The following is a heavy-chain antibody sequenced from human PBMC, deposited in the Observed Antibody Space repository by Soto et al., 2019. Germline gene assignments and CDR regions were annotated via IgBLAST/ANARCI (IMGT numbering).Heavy chain of an antibody. Sequence: AAAGGNFGDYYVSWIRKTPGKGLEWVSYISSSGSTIYYADSVKGRFTISRDNAKNSLYLQMNSLRAEDTAVYYCARDWYDSSGYSLDYWGQGTLVTVFS. CDR2: ISSSGSTI. J-gene: IGHJ4*02. CDR3: ARDWYDSSGYSLDY. CDR1: GGNFGDYY. D-gene: IGHD3-22*01. V-gene: IGHV3-11*01.